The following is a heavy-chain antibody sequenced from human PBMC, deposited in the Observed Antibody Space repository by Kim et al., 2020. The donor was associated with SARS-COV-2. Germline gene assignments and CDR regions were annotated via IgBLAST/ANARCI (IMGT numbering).Heavy chain of an antibody. Sequence: ASVKVSCKASGYTFTSYGISWVRQAPGQGLEWMGWISAYNGNTNYAQKLQGRVTMTTDTSTSTAYMELRSLRSDDTAVYYCARDRRGYSYGDGGTPRGFGYYWGQGTLVTVSS. J-gene: IGHJ4*02. D-gene: IGHD5-18*01. CDR3: ARDRRGYSYGDGGTPRGFGYY. CDR2: ISAYNGNT. CDR1: GYTFTSYG. V-gene: IGHV1-18*04.